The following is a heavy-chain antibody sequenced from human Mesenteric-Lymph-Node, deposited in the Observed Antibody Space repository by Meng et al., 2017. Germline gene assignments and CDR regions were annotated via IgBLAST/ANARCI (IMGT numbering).Heavy chain of an antibody. CDR1: GGSFSGYY. D-gene: IGHD1-26*01. Sequence: SETLSLTCAVYGGSFSGYYWSWIRQPPGKGLEWIGEINHSGSTNYNPSLKSRVTISVDTSKNQFSLKLSSVNAADTAVYYCARVSGGFEWEEGGYYYYNEMDVWGQGTTVTVSS. CDR2: INHSGST. V-gene: IGHV4-34*01. J-gene: IGHJ6*02. CDR3: ARVSGGFEWEEGGYYYYNEMDV.